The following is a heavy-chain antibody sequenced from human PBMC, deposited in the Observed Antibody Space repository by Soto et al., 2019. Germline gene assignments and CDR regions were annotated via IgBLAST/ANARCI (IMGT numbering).Heavy chain of an antibody. J-gene: IGHJ6*02. V-gene: IGHV4-61*01. Sequence: SETLSLTCPVSGVSVNSGSYYWTWLRQPPGKGLEWIGYLYYNTNTNYNPSLKSRVTISVDTSKNQFSLKLSSVTAADTAVYYCARTYCTTTSCQAHGMDVWGQGTTV. CDR1: GVSVNSGSYY. D-gene: IGHD2-2*01. CDR2: LYYNTNT. CDR3: ARTYCTTTSCQAHGMDV.